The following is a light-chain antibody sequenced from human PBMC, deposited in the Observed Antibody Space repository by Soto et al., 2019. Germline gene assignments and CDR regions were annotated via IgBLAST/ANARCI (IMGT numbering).Light chain of an antibody. Sequence: EVVLTQSPATLSVSPGAGATLSCRASQSVSSSYLAWYQQKPGQAPRLLIYGASSRATGIPDRFSGSGSGTDFTLTISRLEPEDFAVYYCQQYGSSPLTFGGGTKVDIK. CDR3: QQYGSSPLT. V-gene: IGKV3-20*01. CDR2: GAS. J-gene: IGKJ4*01. CDR1: QSVSSSY.